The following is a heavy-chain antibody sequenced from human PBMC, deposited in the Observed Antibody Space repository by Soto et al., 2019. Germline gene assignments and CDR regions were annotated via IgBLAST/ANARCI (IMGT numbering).Heavy chain of an antibody. V-gene: IGHV1-24*01. CDR1: GYTLTELS. Sequence: QVQLVQSGAEVKKPGASVKVSCKVSGYTLTELSMHWVRQAPGKGLEWMGGFDPEDGETIYAQKFQGRVTMTESTSTDTSYMERSSLRSDETAVYYWATRGSPSGDWYYYYYMDVWGKGTTVTVSS. D-gene: IGHD2-21*01. CDR2: FDPEDGET. J-gene: IGHJ6*03. CDR3: ATRGSPSGDWYYYYYMDV.